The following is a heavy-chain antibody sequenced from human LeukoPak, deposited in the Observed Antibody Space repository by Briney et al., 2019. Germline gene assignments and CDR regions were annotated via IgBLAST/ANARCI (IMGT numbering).Heavy chain of an antibody. D-gene: IGHD3-3*01. Sequence: PGGSLRLSCAASGFTFSSYAMHWVRQAPGKGLEWVAVISYDGSNKYYADSVKGRFTISRDNSKNTLYLQMNSLRAEDTAVYYCARDGSGLYGMDVWGQGTTVTVSS. V-gene: IGHV3-30-3*01. CDR2: ISYDGSNK. J-gene: IGHJ6*02. CDR1: GFTFSSYA. CDR3: ARDGSGLYGMDV.